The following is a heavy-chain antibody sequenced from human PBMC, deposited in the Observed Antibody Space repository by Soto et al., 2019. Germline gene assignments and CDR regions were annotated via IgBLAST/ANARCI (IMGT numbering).Heavy chain of an antibody. CDR1: GYTFTSYY. V-gene: IGHV1-46*03. D-gene: IGHD5-18*01. Sequence: ASVKVSCTASGYTFTSYYIHWVRQAPGQGLEWMGIINPSGGGTSYAQKFQGRVTMTRDTSTSTVYMELSRLRSEDTAVYYCARMDTAMVSDYWGQGTLVTVSS. CDR2: INPSGGGT. J-gene: IGHJ4*02. CDR3: ARMDTAMVSDY.